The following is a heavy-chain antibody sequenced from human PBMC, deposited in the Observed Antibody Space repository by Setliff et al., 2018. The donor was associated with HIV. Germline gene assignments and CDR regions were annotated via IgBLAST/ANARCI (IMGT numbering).Heavy chain of an antibody. D-gene: IGHD6-6*01. CDR1: GASISSYS. CDR3: ARTDHTSSSDF. J-gene: IGHJ4*02. V-gene: IGHV4-59*01. CDR2: IYYSGST. Sequence: SETLSLTCTVSGASISSYSWSWIRQSPGKGLEWIGSIYYSGSTNYNPSLKSRVTISVVTSKNQFSLKLTSVTAADTAVYFCARTDHTSSSDFWGQGTLVTVSS.